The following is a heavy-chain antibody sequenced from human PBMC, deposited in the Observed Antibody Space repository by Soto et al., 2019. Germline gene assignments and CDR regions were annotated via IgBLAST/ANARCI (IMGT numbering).Heavy chain of an antibody. D-gene: IGHD1-26*01. Sequence: GGSLRLSCAASGFSVSNIYMSWVRQAPGKGLEWVSTIDRVGSTYYADSIKGRFTISRDNSQNSLYLQMNSLRTEDTAVYYCGRSVGLSYGMDVWGQGTTVTV. CDR2: IDRVGST. CDR3: GRSVGLSYGMDV. CDR1: GFSVSNIY. V-gene: IGHV3-53*01. J-gene: IGHJ6*02.